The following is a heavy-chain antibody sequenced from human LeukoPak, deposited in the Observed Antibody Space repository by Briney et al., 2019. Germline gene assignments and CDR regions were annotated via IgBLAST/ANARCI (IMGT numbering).Heavy chain of an antibody. J-gene: IGHJ4*02. Sequence: GGSLRLSCAASGFTFSSYAMSWVRQAPGKGLEWVSAISGSGGSTYYADSVKGRFTISRDNSKNTLYLQMNSLRAEDTAAYYCAKRDEDYGSGSYYNHYFDYWGQGTLVTVSS. CDR2: ISGSGGST. CDR1: GFTFSSYA. CDR3: AKRDEDYGSGSYYNHYFDY. V-gene: IGHV3-23*01. D-gene: IGHD3-10*01.